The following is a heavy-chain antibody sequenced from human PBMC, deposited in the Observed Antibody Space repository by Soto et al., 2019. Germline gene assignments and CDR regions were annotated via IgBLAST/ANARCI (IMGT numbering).Heavy chain of an antibody. CDR2: IYYSGST. V-gene: IGHV4-31*03. J-gene: IGHJ3*02. Sequence: SETLSLTCTVSGGSISSGVYYWSWIRQHPGKGLEWIGYIYYSGSTYYNPSLKSRVTISVDTSKNQFSLKLSSVTAADTAVYYCARVEYYYGSGSYAFDIWGQGTMVTVS. D-gene: IGHD3-10*01. CDR3: ARVEYYYGSGSYAFDI. CDR1: GGSISSGVYY.